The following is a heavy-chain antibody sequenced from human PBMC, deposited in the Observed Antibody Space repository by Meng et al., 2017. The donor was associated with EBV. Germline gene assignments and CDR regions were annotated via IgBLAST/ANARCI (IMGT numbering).Heavy chain of an antibody. CDR2: LIPMSGAP. CDR3: ASESGRGFTPDY. D-gene: IGHD3-10*01. V-gene: IGHV1-69*01. J-gene: IGHJ4*02. CDR1: GGTFRSDA. Sequence: QVEVEEAGAEGKKPGSSVKVSCRTSGGTFRSDAVSWVRQAPGQGLEWMGGLIPMSGAPHYAQKFKDRVTIIADESTSTHSMELNNLRFEDTAMYYCASESGRGFTPDYWGQGTLVTVSS.